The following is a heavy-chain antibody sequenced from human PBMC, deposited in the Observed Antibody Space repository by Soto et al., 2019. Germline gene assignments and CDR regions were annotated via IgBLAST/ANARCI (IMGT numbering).Heavy chain of an antibody. V-gene: IGHV4-59*01. CDR1: GGSISSYY. CDR2: IYYSGST. Sequence: KTXGTLSLTCTVSGGSISSYYWSWIRQPPGKGLEWIGYIYYSGSTNYNPSLKSRVTISVDTSKNQFSLKLSSVTAADTAVYYCASGIAAAGTYGMDVWGQGTTVTVSS. J-gene: IGHJ6*02. D-gene: IGHD6-13*01. CDR3: ASGIAAAGTYGMDV.